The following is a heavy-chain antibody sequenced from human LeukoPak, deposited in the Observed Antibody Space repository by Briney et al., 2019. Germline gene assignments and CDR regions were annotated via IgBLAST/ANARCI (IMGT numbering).Heavy chain of an antibody. CDR2: IWYDGSNK. Sequence: GGSLRLSCAASGFTFSSYGMHWVRQAPGKGLEWAAVIWYDGSNKYYADSVKGRFTISRDNSKNTLYLQMNSLRAEDTAVYYCARAGWSYDILTGYPDYWGQGTLVTVSS. CDR3: ARAGWSYDILTGYPDY. V-gene: IGHV3-33*01. D-gene: IGHD3-9*01. J-gene: IGHJ4*02. CDR1: GFTFSSYG.